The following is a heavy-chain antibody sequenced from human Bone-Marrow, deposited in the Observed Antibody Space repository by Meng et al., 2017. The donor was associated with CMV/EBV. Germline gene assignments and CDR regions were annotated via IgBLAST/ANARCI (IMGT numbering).Heavy chain of an antibody. CDR1: GGTFSSYA. CDR3: ASGGYCGGDCYIKEDYYYYGMDV. V-gene: IGHV1-69*05. D-gene: IGHD2-21*01. J-gene: IGHJ6*02. Sequence: SVKVSCKASGGTFSSYAISWVRQAPGQGLEWMGGIIPIFGTANYAQKFQGRVTITTDESTSTAYMELSSLRSEDTAVYYCASGGYCGGDCYIKEDYYYYGMDVWGQGTTFTVSS. CDR2: IIPIFGTA.